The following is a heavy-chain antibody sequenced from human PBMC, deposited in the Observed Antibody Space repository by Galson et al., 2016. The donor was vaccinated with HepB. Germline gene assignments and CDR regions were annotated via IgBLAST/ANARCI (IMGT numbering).Heavy chain of an antibody. CDR2: IKEDGSKS. D-gene: IGHD1-26*01. V-gene: IGHV3-7*03. CDR3: ARSSPVGATHAGLDY. Sequence: SLRLSCAASGFTFSRFWMNWVREAPGKGLEWVASIKEDGSKSFYADSVKGRFTISRDNVENSLSLQMNSLRAEDTAVYYCARSSPVGATHAGLDYWGQGTLVTVSS. CDR1: GFTFSRFW. J-gene: IGHJ4*02.